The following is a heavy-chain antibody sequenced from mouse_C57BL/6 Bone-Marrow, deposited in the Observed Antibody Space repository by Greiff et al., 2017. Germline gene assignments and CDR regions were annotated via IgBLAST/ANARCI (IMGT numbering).Heavy chain of an antibody. CDR2: ISDGGSYT. V-gene: IGHV5-4*03. Sequence: DVKLVESGGGLVKPGGSLKLSCAASGFTFSSYAMSWVRQTPEKRLEWVATISDGGSYTYYPDNVKGRFTISRDNAKNNLYLQMSHLKSEDTAMYYCARGAHYYGSNAWFAYWGQGTLVTVSA. J-gene: IGHJ3*01. CDR1: GFTFSSYA. CDR3: ARGAHYYGSNAWFAY. D-gene: IGHD1-1*01.